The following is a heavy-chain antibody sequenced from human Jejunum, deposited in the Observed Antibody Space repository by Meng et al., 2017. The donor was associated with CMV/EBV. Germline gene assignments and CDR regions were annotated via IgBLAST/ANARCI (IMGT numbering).Heavy chain of an antibody. J-gene: IGHJ6*02. CDR2: INPNSGGT. V-gene: IGHV1-2*02. CDR1: YTFTGYY. CDR3: ARGPNWNWDYYYGMDV. Sequence: YTFTGYYMHWVRQAPGQGLEWMGWINPNSGGTNYAQKFQGRVTMTRDTSISTAYMELSRLRSDDTAVYYCARGPNWNWDYYYGMDVWGQGTTVTVSS. D-gene: IGHD1-7*01.